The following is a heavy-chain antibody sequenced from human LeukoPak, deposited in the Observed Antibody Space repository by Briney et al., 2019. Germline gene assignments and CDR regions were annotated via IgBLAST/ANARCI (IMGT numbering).Heavy chain of an antibody. Sequence: GGSLRLSCAASGFSFSNYGVHWVRQAPGRGLEWVAVIWYDGSNKYYADSVKGRFTISRDNSKNTLYLQMNSLRVEDTAVYYCAKDPEYSSSSSFDYWGQGTLVTVSS. CDR2: IWYDGSNK. V-gene: IGHV3-33*06. J-gene: IGHJ4*02. D-gene: IGHD6-6*01. CDR3: AKDPEYSSSSSFDY. CDR1: GFSFSNYG.